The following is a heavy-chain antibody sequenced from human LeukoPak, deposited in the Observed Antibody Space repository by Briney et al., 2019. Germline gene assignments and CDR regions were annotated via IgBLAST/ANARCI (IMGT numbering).Heavy chain of an antibody. J-gene: IGHJ4*02. CDR1: GFTFNNYW. CDR2: IKQDGSER. Sequence: GGSLRLSCAASGFTFNNYWMSWVRQAPGKGLQWVANIKQDGSERHSVDSVKGRFTISRDNAKNSLYLQMNSLRAEDTAVYYCARVYGSSWYFDYWGQGTLVTVSS. V-gene: IGHV3-7*04. D-gene: IGHD6-13*01. CDR3: ARVYGSSWYFDY.